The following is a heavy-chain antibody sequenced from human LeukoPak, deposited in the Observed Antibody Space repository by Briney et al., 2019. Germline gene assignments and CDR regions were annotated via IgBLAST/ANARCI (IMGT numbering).Heavy chain of an antibody. CDR3: TRVRTIFRYGMDV. J-gene: IGHJ6*02. V-gene: IGHV3-49*04. CDR2: IRSKAYGGTT. D-gene: IGHD3-3*01. CDR1: GFTFSSYA. Sequence: GGSLRLSCAASGFTFSSYAMSWVRQAPGKGLEWVGFIRSKAYGGTTEYAASVKGRFTISRDDSKSIAYLQMNSLKTEDTAVYYCTRVRTIFRYGMDVWGQGTTVTVSS.